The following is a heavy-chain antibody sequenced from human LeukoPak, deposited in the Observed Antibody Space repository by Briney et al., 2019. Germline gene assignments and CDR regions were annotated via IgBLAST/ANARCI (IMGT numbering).Heavy chain of an antibody. J-gene: IGHJ4*02. V-gene: IGHV3-23*01. CDR1: GFTFSSYA. CDR2: ISGSGGSA. CDR3: AKDRTTDFDY. Sequence: GGPLRLSCTASGFTFSSYAMSWVRQAPGKGLEWVSAISGSGGSAYYADSVKGRFTISRDNSKNTLYLQMNSLRAEDTAVYYCAKDRTTDFDYWGQGTLVTVSS. D-gene: IGHD1-7*01.